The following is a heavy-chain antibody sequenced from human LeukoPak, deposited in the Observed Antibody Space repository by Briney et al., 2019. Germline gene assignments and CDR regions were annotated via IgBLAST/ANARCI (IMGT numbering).Heavy chain of an antibody. V-gene: IGHV4-39*01. CDR1: GGSITSGNYF. J-gene: IGHJ4*02. Sequence: SETLSLTCTVSGGSITSGNYFWGWIRQPPGKGLEWIGTIYYSGNTYYNPSLESRVTTSLDTSKNQFSLKLNSVTAADTAVYYCARHVDYGDRLYWGQGTLVTVSS. CDR2: IYYSGNT. D-gene: IGHD4-17*01. CDR3: ARHVDYGDRLY.